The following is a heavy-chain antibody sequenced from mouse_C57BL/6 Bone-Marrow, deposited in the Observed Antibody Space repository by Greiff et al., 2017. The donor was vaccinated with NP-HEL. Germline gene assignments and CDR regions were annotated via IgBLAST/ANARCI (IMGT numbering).Heavy chain of an antibody. CDR1: GYTFTSYG. V-gene: IGHV1-81*01. D-gene: IGHD2-4*01. CDR3: AGGGLDLYYDFYFDV. J-gene: IGHJ1*03. Sequence: QVQLQQSGAELARPGASVKLSCKASGYTFTSYGISWVKQRNGQGLGWIGEIYPRSGNTYYNEKFKGKATLTADKSSSTAYMELRSLTSEDSAVYFCAGGGLDLYYDFYFDVWGTGTTVTVSS. CDR2: IYPRSGNT.